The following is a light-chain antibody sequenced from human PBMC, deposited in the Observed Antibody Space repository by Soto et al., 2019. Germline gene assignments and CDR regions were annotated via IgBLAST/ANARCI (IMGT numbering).Light chain of an antibody. V-gene: IGKV1-39*01. CDR2: AAS. CDR3: QQTYRTPLT. Sequence: DIQMTQSPSSLSASVGDRVTVTCWASQSIRGYLNWYQQKPGEAPKLLIYAASSLHSGVPSRFSGSGSGTDFTLTISSLHPEDFATYSCQQTYRTPLTFGGGTKVEIK. CDR1: QSIRGY. J-gene: IGKJ4*01.